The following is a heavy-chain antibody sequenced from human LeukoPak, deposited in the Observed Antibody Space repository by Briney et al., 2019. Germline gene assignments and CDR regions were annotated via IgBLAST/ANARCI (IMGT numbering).Heavy chain of an antibody. D-gene: IGHD3-10*01. CDR3: AKVGPHNLLLWFGELLPFDY. J-gene: IGHJ4*02. CDR2: IYSGGST. CDR1: GFTVSSNY. V-gene: IGHV3-53*01. Sequence: GGSLRLSCAASGFTVSSNYMSWVRQAPGKGLEWVSVIYSGGSTYYADSVKGRFTISRDNSKNTLYLQMNSLRAEDTAVYYCAKVGPHNLLLWFGELLPFDYWGQGTLVTVSS.